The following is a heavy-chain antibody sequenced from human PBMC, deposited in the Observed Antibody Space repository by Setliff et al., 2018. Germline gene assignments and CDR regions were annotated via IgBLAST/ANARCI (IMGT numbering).Heavy chain of an antibody. CDR2: ISGSGGST. CDR1: GFTFSSYA. D-gene: IGHD6-13*01. V-gene: IGHV3-23*01. J-gene: IGHJ3*02. Sequence: GGSLRLSCAASGFTFSSYAMSWVRQAPGKGLEWVSAISGSGGSTYYADSVKGRFTISRDNSKNTLSLQMNSLRAEDTAVYYCARAPSSSWFSEAFDIWGQGTMVTVSS. CDR3: ARAPSSSWFSEAFDI.